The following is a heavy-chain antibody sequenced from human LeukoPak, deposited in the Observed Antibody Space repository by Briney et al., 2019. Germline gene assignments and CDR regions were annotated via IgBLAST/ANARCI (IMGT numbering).Heavy chain of an antibody. CDR2: ISAYNGNT. CDR1: GYTLTSYG. D-gene: IGHD5-18*01. V-gene: IGHV1-18*01. Sequence: RASVKVSCKASGYTLTSYGVSWVRQAPGQGLERMGWISAYNGNTNYAQQLQGRVTMTTDTSTSTAYMELRSLRSEDTAVYYCARVSQNSYGYYYYGMDVWGQGTTVTVSS. CDR3: ARVSQNSYGYYYYGMDV. J-gene: IGHJ6*02.